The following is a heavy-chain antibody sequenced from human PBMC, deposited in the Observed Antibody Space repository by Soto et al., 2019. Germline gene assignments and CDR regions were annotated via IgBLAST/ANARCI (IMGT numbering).Heavy chain of an antibody. CDR1: GGTFRTSA. CDR3: ARDKDRLQLGGTYCSILGV. V-gene: IGHV1-69*12. D-gene: IGHD1-26*01. J-gene: IGHJ6*02. CDR2: IMPVFRRP. Sequence: QVQLVQSGAEVKKPGSSVKVSCKASGGTFRTSAISWVRQAPGQGLEWVGGIMPVFRRPKYAQNFQDRVTMTADESTSTAYMELNSLRSDDTAVYYCARDKDRLQLGGTYCSILGVWGQGTEVTVSS.